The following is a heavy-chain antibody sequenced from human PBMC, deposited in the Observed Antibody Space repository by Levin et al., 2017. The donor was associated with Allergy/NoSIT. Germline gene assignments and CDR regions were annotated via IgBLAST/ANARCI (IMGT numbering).Heavy chain of an antibody. J-gene: IGHJ4*01. D-gene: IGHD3-22*01. Sequence: EASVKVSCKVSGGTFSSYVISWVRRAPGQGLEWLGGIIPVFGSATYAQKFQGRVTIGADESTSTAYMHLSSLRSEDTAVYYCATESSDYSRYFDSWGQGTLVTVSS. CDR2: IIPVFGSA. V-gene: IGHV1-69*13. CDR1: GGTFSSYV. CDR3: ATESSDYSRYFDS.